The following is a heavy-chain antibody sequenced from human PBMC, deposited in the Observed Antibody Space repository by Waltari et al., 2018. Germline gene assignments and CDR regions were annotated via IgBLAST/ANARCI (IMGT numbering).Heavy chain of an antibody. CDR3: ARGDTIFGVVIPLYFDL. J-gene: IGHJ2*01. V-gene: IGHV4-59*01. D-gene: IGHD3-3*01. CDR1: GGSISSYY. CDR2: IYYSGTT. Sequence: QVQLQESGPGLVKPSETLSLTCTVSGGSISSYYWSWIRQPPGKGLECIGYIYYSGTTSHHPSLKSGVTISVETSKNQFSLKLSSVTAADTAVYYCARGDTIFGVVIPLYFDLWGRGTLVTVSS.